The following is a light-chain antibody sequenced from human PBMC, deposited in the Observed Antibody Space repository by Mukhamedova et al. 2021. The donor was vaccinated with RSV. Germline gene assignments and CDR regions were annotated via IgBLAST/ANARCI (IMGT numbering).Light chain of an antibody. CDR2: DVS. V-gene: IGLV2-14*03. CDR1: SSDVGGYNY. Sequence: WVTISCTGTSSDVGGYNYVSWYQQHPGKAPKLMIYDVSNRPSGVSNRFSGSKSGNTASLTISGLQAEDEADYYCSSYTSSSTVVFG. CDR3: SSYTSSSTVV. J-gene: IGLJ2*01.